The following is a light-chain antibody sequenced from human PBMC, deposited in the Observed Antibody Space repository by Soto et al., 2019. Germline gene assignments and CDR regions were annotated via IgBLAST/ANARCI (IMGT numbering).Light chain of an antibody. CDR1: QSINSN. J-gene: IGKJ4*01. Sequence: IMLTQSPATLSVSPGERATLSCRASQSINSNLAWYQQKPGQPPRLLIYDASTRATGIAARFSGSGSGTEYTLYISSLLSEDFATYYCQQYNQWPLTVGGGTKVEIK. CDR3: QQYNQWPLT. V-gene: IGKV3-15*01. CDR2: DAS.